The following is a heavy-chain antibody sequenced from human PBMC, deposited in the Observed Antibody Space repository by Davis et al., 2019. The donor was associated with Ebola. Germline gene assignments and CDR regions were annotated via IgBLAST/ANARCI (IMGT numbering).Heavy chain of an antibody. J-gene: IGHJ6*02. V-gene: IGHV4-39*01. Sequence: SETLSLTCTVSGGSISSSSYYWGWIRQPPGKGLEWIGSIYYSGSTYYNPSLKSRVTISVDTSKNQFSLKLSSVTAADTAVYYCARYSLIAVEGDYGMDVWGQGTTVTVSS. CDR2: IYYSGST. CDR3: ARYSLIAVEGDYGMDV. CDR1: GGSISSSSYY. D-gene: IGHD6-19*01.